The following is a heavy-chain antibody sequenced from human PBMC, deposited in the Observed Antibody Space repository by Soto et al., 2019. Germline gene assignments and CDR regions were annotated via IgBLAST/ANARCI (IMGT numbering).Heavy chain of an antibody. J-gene: IGHJ4*02. CDR2: ISAYNGNT. CDR1: GYSFNSYG. D-gene: IGHD3-16*01. V-gene: IGHV1-18*01. Sequence: QVHLVQSGGEVKKPGASVKVSCKASGYSFNSYGVSWVRQAPGQGLEWMGWISAYNGNTNYAQKLQGRVTLTTDTSTSTAYMELRSLASDDTALYYCARDFGNDLSASGAVFDYWGQGTLVTVSS. CDR3: ARDFGNDLSASGAVFDY.